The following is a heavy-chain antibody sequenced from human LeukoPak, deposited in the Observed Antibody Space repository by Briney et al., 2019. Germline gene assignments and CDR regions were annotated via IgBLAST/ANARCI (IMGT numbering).Heavy chain of an antibody. CDR2: IYYSGST. J-gene: IGHJ5*02. CDR1: GGSISSSSYY. D-gene: IGHD6-13*01. V-gene: IGHV4-61*05. CDR3: ARGYSSSWYPNWFDP. Sequence: SETLSLTCTVSGGSISSSSYYWGWIRQPPGKGLEWIGYIYYSGSTNYNPSLKSRVTISVDTSKNQFSLKLSSVTAADTAVYYCARGYSSSWYPNWFDPWGQGTLVTVSS.